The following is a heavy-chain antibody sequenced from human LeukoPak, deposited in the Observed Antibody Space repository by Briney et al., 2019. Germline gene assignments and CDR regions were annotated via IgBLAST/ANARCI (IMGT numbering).Heavy chain of an antibody. Sequence: GASVRVSCKASGYTFTSYDINWVRQAPGQGLEWMGWMNPNSGNTVYAQKFQGRVTMTRNTSISTAYMELSSLRSEDTAVYYCARVYYYGMDVWGQGTTVTVSS. V-gene: IGHV1-8*01. CDR3: ARVYYYGMDV. J-gene: IGHJ6*02. CDR1: GYTFTSYD. CDR2: MNPNSGNT.